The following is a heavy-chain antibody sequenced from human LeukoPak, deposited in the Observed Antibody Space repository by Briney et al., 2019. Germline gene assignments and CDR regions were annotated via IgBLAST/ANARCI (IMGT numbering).Heavy chain of an antibody. V-gene: IGHV4-39*07. J-gene: IGHJ5*02. CDR2: IYYSGST. Sequence: TSETLSLTCTVSGGSISSSSYYWGWIRQPPGKGLEWIGSIYYSGSTYYNPSLKGRVTISVDTSKNQFSLKLSSVTAADTAVYYCARVPQLGYNWFDPWGQGTLVTVSS. D-gene: IGHD6-13*01. CDR1: GGSISSSSYY. CDR3: ARVPQLGYNWFDP.